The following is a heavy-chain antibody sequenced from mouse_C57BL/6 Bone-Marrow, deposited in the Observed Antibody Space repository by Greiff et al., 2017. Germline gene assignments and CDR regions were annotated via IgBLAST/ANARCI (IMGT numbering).Heavy chain of an antibody. J-gene: IGHJ2*01. CDR2: IYPRSGNT. CDR1: GYTFTSYG. D-gene: IGHD2-3*01. CDR3: ARSGGWLLRDFDY. Sequence: QVQLQQSGAELARPGASVKLSCKASGYTFTSYGISWVKQRTGQGLEWIGEIYPRSGNTYYNEKFKGKATMTADKSSSTAYMEFRSLTSEDSAVYFCARSGGWLLRDFDYWGQGTTLTVSS. V-gene: IGHV1-81*01.